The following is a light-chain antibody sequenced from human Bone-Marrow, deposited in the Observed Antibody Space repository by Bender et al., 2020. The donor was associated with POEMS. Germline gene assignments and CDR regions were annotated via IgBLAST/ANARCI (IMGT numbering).Light chain of an antibody. J-gene: IGLJ3*02. V-gene: IGLV2-11*01. CDR2: AVN. Sequence: QPAPTQPPSLSASPGQSVTISCTGTSNDFPTSTHVSWHQHHPGEAPKLLIYAVNERPSGVPDRFSGSKSGNTASLTISGLQAEDEAEYYCCSHAGRYTLVFGGGTKVTVL. CDR3: CSHAGRYTLV. CDR1: SNDFPTSTH.